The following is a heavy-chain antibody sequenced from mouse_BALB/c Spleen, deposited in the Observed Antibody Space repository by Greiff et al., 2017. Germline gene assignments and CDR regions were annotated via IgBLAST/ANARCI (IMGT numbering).Heavy chain of an antibody. V-gene: IGHV2-6-7*01. D-gene: IGHD2-1*01. Sequence: VQLQESGPGLVAPSQSLSITCTVSGFSLTGYGVNWVRQPPGKGLEWLGMIWGDGSTDYNSALKSRLSISKDNSKSQVFLKMNSLQTDDTARYYCARRDGNYHFAYWGQGTLVTVSA. CDR2: IWGDGST. J-gene: IGHJ3*01. CDR1: GFSLTGYG. CDR3: ARRDGNYHFAY.